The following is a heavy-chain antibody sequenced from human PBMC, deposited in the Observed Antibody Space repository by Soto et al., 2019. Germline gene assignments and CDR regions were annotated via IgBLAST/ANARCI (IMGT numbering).Heavy chain of an antibody. CDR3: ARDSTGTTGYSSSWSIYYFDY. CDR1: GYTFTGYY. D-gene: IGHD6-13*01. J-gene: IGHJ4*02. CDR2: INPNSGGT. V-gene: IGHV1-2*04. Sequence: ASVKVSCKASGYTFTGYYMHWVRQAPGQGLEWMGWINPNSGGTNYAQKFQGWVTMTRDTSISTAYMELSRLRSDDTAVYCCARDSTGTTGYSSSWSIYYFDYWGQGTLVTVSS.